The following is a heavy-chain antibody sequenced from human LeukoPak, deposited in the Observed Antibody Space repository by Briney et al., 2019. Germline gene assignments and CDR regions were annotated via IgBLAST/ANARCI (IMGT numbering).Heavy chain of an antibody. D-gene: IGHD3-10*01. Sequence: GESLKISCKGSGYIFTSYWIGWVRQMPGKGLEWMGIIYPGDSDTRYSPPFQGQVTISADKSISTAYLQWSSLKASDTAMYYCATTTNPYYYGSGSYFRYWGQGTLVTVSS. CDR3: ATTTNPYYYGSGSYFRY. CDR2: IYPGDSDT. CDR1: GYIFTSYW. J-gene: IGHJ4*02. V-gene: IGHV5-51*01.